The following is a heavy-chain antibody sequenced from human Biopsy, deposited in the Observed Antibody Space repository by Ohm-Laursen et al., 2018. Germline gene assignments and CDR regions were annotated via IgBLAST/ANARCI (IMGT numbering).Heavy chain of an antibody. D-gene: IGHD3-3*01. CDR2: IYPDDSET. J-gene: IGHJ6*02. CDR3: AREFLFLAGVDV. Sequence: GESLRISCKGSGYSFTKYWIGWVRQMPGKGLEWMAIIYPDDSETRYSPSFQGQVTISADKSISTAYLQWSSLKASDTAMYYCAREFLFLAGVDVWGQGTTVTVSS. CDR1: GYSFTKYW. V-gene: IGHV5-51*01.